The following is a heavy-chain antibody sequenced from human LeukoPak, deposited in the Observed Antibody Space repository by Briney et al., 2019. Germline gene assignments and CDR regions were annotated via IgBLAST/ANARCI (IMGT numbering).Heavy chain of an antibody. J-gene: IGHJ4*02. CDR1: GFTFSSYS. D-gene: IGHD3-10*01. V-gene: IGHV3-21*01. Sequence: PGGSLRLSCAASGFTFSSYSMNWVCQAPGKGLEWVSSISSSSSYIYYADSVKGRFTISRDNAKNSLYLQMNSLRAEDTAVYYCARDRRGSYYFDYWGQGTLVTVSS. CDR2: ISSSSSYI. CDR3: ARDRRGSYYFDY.